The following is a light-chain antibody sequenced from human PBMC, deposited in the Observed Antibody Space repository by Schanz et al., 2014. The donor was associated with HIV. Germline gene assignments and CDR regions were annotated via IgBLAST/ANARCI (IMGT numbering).Light chain of an antibody. CDR1: QSVSSN. Sequence: EIVMTQSPATLSVSPGERATLSCRASQSVSSNVAWYPQKPGQPPRLLIYGASTRATGIPVRFSGSGSGTEFTLTISSLQPEDFATYYCQQPASYPLTFGGGTKVEIK. CDR2: GAS. CDR3: QQPASYPLT. V-gene: IGKV3-15*01. J-gene: IGKJ4*01.